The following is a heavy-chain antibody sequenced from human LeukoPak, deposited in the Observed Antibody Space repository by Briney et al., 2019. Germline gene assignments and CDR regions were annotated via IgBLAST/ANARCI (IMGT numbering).Heavy chain of an antibody. CDR1: GYTFTNYD. V-gene: IGHV1-8*01. D-gene: IGHD5-12*01. J-gene: IGHJ4*02. CDR2: MNPNSGNT. Sequence: ASVKVSCKASGYTFTNYDINWVRQATGQGLEWMGWMNPNSGNTGYAQKFQGRVTMTRNTSISTAYMELSSLRSEDTAVYYCARTSTTRWLQFGCWGQGTLVTVSS. CDR3: ARTSTTRWLQFGC.